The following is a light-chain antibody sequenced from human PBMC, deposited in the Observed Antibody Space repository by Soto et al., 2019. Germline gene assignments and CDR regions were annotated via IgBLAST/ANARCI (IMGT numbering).Light chain of an antibody. J-gene: IGKJ4*01. CDR1: QDINNY. V-gene: IGKV1-33*01. CDR3: QHYVNLPLT. Sequence: DIQMTQSPSSLSASVGDRVTITCQASQDINNYLNWYQQKPGKAPKLLIYEASSLETGVPPRFSGGGSGAHFTFTISSLQPEDFATYYCQHYVNLPLTFGGGTKVDIK. CDR2: EAS.